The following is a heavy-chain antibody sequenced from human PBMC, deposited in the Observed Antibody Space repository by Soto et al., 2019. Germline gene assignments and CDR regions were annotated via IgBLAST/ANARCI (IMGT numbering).Heavy chain of an antibody. V-gene: IGHV3-30-3*01. D-gene: IGHD6-19*01. J-gene: IGHJ6*02. Sequence: LRLSCAASGFTFSSYAMHWVRQAPVKGLEWVAVISYDGSNKYYADSVKGRFTISRDNSKNTLYLQMNSLRAEDTAVYYCARDEYSSGWYALGYYGMDVWGQGTTVTVSS. CDR2: ISYDGSNK. CDR3: ARDEYSSGWYALGYYGMDV. CDR1: GFTFSSYA.